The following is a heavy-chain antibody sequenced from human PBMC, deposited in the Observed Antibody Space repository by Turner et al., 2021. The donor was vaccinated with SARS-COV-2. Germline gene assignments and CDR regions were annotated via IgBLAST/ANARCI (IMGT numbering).Heavy chain of an antibody. CDR3: ARLMDTAMNYYGMDV. J-gene: IGHJ6*02. CDR1: GGSISSSSYY. D-gene: IGHD5-18*01. V-gene: IGHV4-39*01. Sequence: QLQLQESGPGLVTPSEPLSLPCTVSGGSISSSSYYWGWIRQPPGKGLEWIGNIYYSGITYYNPSLKSRVTISVDTSKNQFSLKLSSVTAADTAVYYCARLMDTAMNYYGMDVWGQGTTVTVSS. CDR2: IYYSGIT.